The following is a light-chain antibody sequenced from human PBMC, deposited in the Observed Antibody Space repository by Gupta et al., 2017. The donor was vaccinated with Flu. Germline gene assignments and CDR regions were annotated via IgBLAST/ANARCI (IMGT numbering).Light chain of an antibody. V-gene: IGLV1-47*01. Sequence: QSVVTQPPSASGAPGQTVTISCSGSTSNIGSKSVSWFQQFPGLAPKLLIYRNNQRPSGIPDRFSASKSGTTASLAISGLRPEDEANYFCASWDGSRSAWVFGGGTKLTV. CDR3: ASWDGSRSAWV. CDR1: TSNIGSKS. CDR2: RNN. J-gene: IGLJ3*02.